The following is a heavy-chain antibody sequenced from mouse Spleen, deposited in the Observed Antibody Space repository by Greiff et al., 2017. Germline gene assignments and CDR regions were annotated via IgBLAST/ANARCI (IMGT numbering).Heavy chain of an antibody. V-gene: IGHV1-59*01. J-gene: IGHJ2*01. Sequence: QVQLQQPGAELVRPGTSVKLSCKASGYTFTSYWMHWVKQRPGQGLEWIGVIDPSDSYTNYNQKFKGKATLTVDTSSSTAYMQLSSLTSEDSAVYYCARDYDGYYYFDYWGQGTTLTVSS. CDR3: ARDYDGYYYFDY. CDR2: IDPSDSYT. D-gene: IGHD2-3*01. CDR1: GYTFTSYW.